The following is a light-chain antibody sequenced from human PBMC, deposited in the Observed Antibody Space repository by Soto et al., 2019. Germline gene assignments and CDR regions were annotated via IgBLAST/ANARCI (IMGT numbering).Light chain of an antibody. CDR1: SSDVGAYNH. V-gene: IGLV2-14*01. J-gene: IGLJ1*01. CDR3: CSYTTRSTLV. CDR2: EVS. Sequence: QSVLTQPPSASGSPGQSVAISCTGTSSDVGAYNHVSWYQQHPGKAPQLIIYEVSNRPSGLSNRFSASKSGNTASLTISGLQAEDGAHYYCCSYTTRSTLVFGTGTKVTVL.